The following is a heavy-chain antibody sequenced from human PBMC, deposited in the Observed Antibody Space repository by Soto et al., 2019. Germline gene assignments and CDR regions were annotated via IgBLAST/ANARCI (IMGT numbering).Heavy chain of an antibody. D-gene: IGHD4-17*01. V-gene: IGHV4-34*01. CDR3: ALRRGPVHGSNVYGLDV. CDR2: INHSGTT. J-gene: IGHJ6*02. Sequence: SETLSLPCGVDRGAFSGFYWSGVRQTPGGGLEWIGEINHSGTTNYNPSFQNRVTISVDKSTNNFSLKMTSVTAADAAVYYCALRRGPVHGSNVYGLDVWS. CDR1: RGAFSGFY.